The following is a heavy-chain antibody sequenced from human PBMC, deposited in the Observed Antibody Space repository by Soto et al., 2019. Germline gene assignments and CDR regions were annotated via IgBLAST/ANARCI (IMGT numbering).Heavy chain of an antibody. CDR1: GFTFSSYW. J-gene: IGHJ4*02. Sequence: LRLSCAASGFTFSSYWMSWVRQAPGKGLEWVANIKQDGSEKYYVDSVKGRFTISRDNAKNSLYLQMNSLRAEDTAVYYCARDGSDWALYYFDYWGQGTLVTVSS. CDR2: IKQDGSEK. V-gene: IGHV3-7*01. D-gene: IGHD1-26*01. CDR3: ARDGSDWALYYFDY.